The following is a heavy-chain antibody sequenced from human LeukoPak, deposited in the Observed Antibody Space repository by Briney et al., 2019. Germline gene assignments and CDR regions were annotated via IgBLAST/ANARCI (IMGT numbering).Heavy chain of an antibody. Sequence: ASVKVSCKASGYTFTSYGISWVRQAPGQGLEWMGWISAYNGNTNYAQKLQGRVTMTTDTSTSTAYMELRSLRSDDPAVYYCARGGAFVVVPPAIGNWFDPWGQGTLVTVSS. V-gene: IGHV1-18*01. D-gene: IGHD2-2*02. CDR3: ARGGAFVVVPPAIGNWFDP. J-gene: IGHJ5*02. CDR1: GYTFTSYG. CDR2: ISAYNGNT.